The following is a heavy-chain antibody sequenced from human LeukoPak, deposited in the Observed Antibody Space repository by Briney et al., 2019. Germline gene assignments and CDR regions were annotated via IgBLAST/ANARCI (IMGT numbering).Heavy chain of an antibody. J-gene: IGHJ5*02. D-gene: IGHD6-13*01. CDR1: GYTFTSYA. Sequence: ASVKVSCKASGYTFTSYAMHWVRQAPGQRLEWMGWINAGNGNTKYSQKFQGRVTITRDTSASTAYMELSSLRSEDTAVYYCARLRGLSSFGSSRSWFDPWGQGTLVTVSS. CDR3: ARLRGLSSFGSSRSWFDP. V-gene: IGHV1-3*01. CDR2: INAGNGNT.